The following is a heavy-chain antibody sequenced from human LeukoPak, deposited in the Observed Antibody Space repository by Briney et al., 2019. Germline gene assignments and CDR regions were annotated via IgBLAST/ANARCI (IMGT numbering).Heavy chain of an antibody. J-gene: IGHJ5*02. Sequence: SDTLSLPCAVYGGSFSGYYWIWIRQPPGKGLDWIGEINHSGSTNYNPSLKSRGTISVDSSKNQSSLKLTSVGAADTAVYCCARGLGEQMATWLPRFDPWGQGTLVTVSS. CDR1: GGSFSGYY. CDR2: INHSGST. CDR3: ARGLGEQMATWLPRFDP. D-gene: IGHD5-24*01. V-gene: IGHV4-34*01.